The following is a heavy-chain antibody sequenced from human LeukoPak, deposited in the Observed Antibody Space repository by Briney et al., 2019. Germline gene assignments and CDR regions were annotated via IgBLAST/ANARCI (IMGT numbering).Heavy chain of an antibody. CDR3: AKDMDSSGWYVNGEIDY. Sequence: PGGSLRLSCAASGFTFSSYDMHWVRQATGKGLEWVSAIGTAGDTYYPGSVKGRFTISRDNAKNSLYLQMNSLRAEDTALYYCAKDMDSSGWYVNGEIDYWGQGTLVTVSS. CDR2: IGTAGDT. J-gene: IGHJ4*02. V-gene: IGHV3-13*01. D-gene: IGHD6-19*01. CDR1: GFTFSSYD.